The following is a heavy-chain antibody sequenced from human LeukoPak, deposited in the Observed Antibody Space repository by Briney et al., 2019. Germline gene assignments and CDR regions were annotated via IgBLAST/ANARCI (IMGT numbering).Heavy chain of an antibody. CDR1: GYTFTGYY. D-gene: IGHD6-19*01. CDR2: INPNSGGT. V-gene: IGHV1-2*02. CDR3: ARVKYSSGFYYYYYMDV. J-gene: IGHJ6*03. Sequence: ASVKVSCKASGYTFTGYYMHWVRQAPGQGLEWMGWINPNSGGTNYAQKFQGRVTMTRDTSISTAYMELSRLRSDDTAVYYCARVKYSSGFYYYYYMDVWGKGTTVAVSS.